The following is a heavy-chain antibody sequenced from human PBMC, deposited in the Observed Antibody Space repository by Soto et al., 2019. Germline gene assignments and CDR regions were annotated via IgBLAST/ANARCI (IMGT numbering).Heavy chain of an antibody. Sequence: SETLSLTCIVSVGSVSSGSYYWNWIRQPPGKGLEWIASIYHSGSADYNPSLKSRVTISVDTSKNQFSLKLGSVTAADTAVYYCATVSLQLTTMDYWGQGALVT. CDR3: ATVSLQLTTMDY. D-gene: IGHD4-4*01. CDR1: VGSVSSGSYY. CDR2: IYHSGSA. V-gene: IGHV4-61*01. J-gene: IGHJ4*02.